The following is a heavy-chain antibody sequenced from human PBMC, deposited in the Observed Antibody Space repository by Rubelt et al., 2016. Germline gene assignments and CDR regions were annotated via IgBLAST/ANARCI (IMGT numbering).Heavy chain of an antibody. Sequence: QVQLQESGPGLVKPSQTLSLTCAVSGGSISSGGYSWSWIRQPPGKGLEWIGYIYYSGSHYYNSSLKIPINIYLDTSKNQFTLKLSSVTAADTAVYYCAASTARLTTDFDYWGQGTLVTVSS. CDR3: AASTARLTTDFDY. J-gene: IGHJ4*02. V-gene: IGHV4-30-4*07. D-gene: IGHD1-14*01. CDR2: IYYSGSH. CDR1: GGSISSGGYS.